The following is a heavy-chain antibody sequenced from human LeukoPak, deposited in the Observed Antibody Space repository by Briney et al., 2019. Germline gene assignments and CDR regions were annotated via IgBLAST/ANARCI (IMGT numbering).Heavy chain of an antibody. CDR1: GFTFSDYY. V-gene: IGHV3-11*01. D-gene: IGHD3-22*01. J-gene: IGHJ4*02. CDR3: ARNLGLYDSSAYYD. CDR2: ISSSGSTI. Sequence: SGGSLRLSCAAFGFTFSDYYMSWIRQAPGKGLEWVSYISSSGSTIYYADSVKGRFTISRDNAKNSLYLQMNSLRAEDTAVYYCARNLGLYDSSAYYDWGQGTLVTVSS.